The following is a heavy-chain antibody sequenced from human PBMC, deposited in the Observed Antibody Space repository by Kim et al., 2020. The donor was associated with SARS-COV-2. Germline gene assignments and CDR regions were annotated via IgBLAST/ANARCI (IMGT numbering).Heavy chain of an antibody. CDR3: ARGGFMITFGGVIQSFDY. Sequence: SETLSLTCTVSGGSISSGGYYWSWIRQHPGKGLEWIGYIYYSGSTYYNPSLKSRVTISVDTSKNQFSLKLSSVTAADTAVYYCARGGFMITFGGVIQSFDYWGQGTLVTVSS. V-gene: IGHV4-31*03. J-gene: IGHJ4*02. CDR1: GGSISSGGYY. D-gene: IGHD3-16*01. CDR2: IYYSGST.